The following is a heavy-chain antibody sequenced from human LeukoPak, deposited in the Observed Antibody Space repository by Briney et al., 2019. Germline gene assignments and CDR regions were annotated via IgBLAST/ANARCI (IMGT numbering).Heavy chain of an antibody. V-gene: IGHV3-21*01. CDR3: ARGTGSWATP. Sequence: PGGSLRLSCAASGFTFSSYSMNWVRQAPGEGLEWVSSISSSSSYIYYADSVKGRFTISRDNAKNSLYLQMNSLRAEDTAVYYCARGTGSWATPWGQGTLVTVSS. D-gene: IGHD6-13*01. CDR1: GFTFSSYS. J-gene: IGHJ5*02. CDR2: ISSSSSYI.